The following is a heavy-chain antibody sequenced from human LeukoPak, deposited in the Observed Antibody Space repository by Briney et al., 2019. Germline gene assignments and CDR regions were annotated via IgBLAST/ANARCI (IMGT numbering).Heavy chain of an antibody. J-gene: IGHJ3*02. Sequence: ASVRVSCKASGYTFTSYGISWVRQAPGQGLEWMGGIIPIFGTANYAQKFQGRVTITADESTSTAYMELSSLRSEDTAVYYCARDRNYYYDSSGYYNGAFDIWGQGTMVTVSS. V-gene: IGHV1-69*13. CDR1: GYTFTSYG. D-gene: IGHD3-22*01. CDR3: ARDRNYYYDSSGYYNGAFDI. CDR2: IIPIFGTA.